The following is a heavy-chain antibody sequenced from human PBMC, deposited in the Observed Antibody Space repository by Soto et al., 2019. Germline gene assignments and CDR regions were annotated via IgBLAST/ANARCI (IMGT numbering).Heavy chain of an antibody. Sequence: GASVKVSCKASGYTFTSYGISWVRQAPGQGLEWMGWISAYNGNTNYAQKLQGRVTMTTDTSTSTAYMELRSLRSDDTAVYYCARDQSRFLEWLLWFQHWGQGTLVTVSS. J-gene: IGHJ1*01. D-gene: IGHD3-3*01. CDR3: ARDQSRFLEWLLWFQH. CDR1: GYTFTSYG. CDR2: ISAYNGNT. V-gene: IGHV1-18*01.